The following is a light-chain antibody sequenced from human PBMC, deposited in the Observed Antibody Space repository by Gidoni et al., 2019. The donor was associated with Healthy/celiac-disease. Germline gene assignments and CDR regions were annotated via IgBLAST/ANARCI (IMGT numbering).Light chain of an antibody. CDR1: QGIRNY. CDR3: QKYNSYPWT. J-gene: IGKJ1*01. Sequence: DIKLTQSPSSLSASVGDRVTITCRASQGIRNYLAWYQQKPGKVPKLLIYAASTLQSGVPSRFSGSGSGTDFTLTISSLQPDDFATYYCQKYNSYPWTFGQGTKLEIK. CDR2: AAS. V-gene: IGKV1-27*01.